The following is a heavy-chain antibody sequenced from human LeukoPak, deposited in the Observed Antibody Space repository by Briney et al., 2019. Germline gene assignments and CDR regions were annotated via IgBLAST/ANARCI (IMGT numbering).Heavy chain of an antibody. CDR1: GFTFSGYW. CDR2: IKQDGSEK. V-gene: IGHV3-7*01. D-gene: IGHD5-24*01. CDR3: ARVPRHGYTSYYFDY. Sequence: GSLRLSCAASGFTFSGYWMSLVRQAPGQGLEWVANIKQDGSEKYYVDSVKGRFTISRDNAKNSLYLQMNSLRAEDTAVYYCARVPRHGYTSYYFDYWGQGTLVTVSS. J-gene: IGHJ4*02.